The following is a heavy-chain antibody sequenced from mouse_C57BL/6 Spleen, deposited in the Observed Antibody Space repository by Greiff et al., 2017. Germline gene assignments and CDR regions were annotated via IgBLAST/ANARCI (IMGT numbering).Heavy chain of an antibody. CDR3: ARSEGLRRTFDY. CDR2: IYPRSGNT. J-gene: IGHJ2*01. D-gene: IGHD2-4*01. Sequence: QVQLQQSGAELARPGASVKLSCKASGYTFTSYGISWVKQRTGQGLEWIGEIYPRSGNTYYNEKFKGKATLTADKSSSTAYMELRSLTSEDSAVYFCARSEGLRRTFDYWGQGTTLTVSS. CDR1: GYTFTSYG. V-gene: IGHV1-81*01.